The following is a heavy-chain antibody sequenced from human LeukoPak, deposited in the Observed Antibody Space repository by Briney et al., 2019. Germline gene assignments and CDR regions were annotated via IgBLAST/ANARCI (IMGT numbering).Heavy chain of an antibody. V-gene: IGHV1-8*01. Sequence: ASVKVSCKASGYTFTNYDFNWVRQAPGQGLEWIGWMNPNSGNKGCAQKFQGRVTMTRDTSTDTAYMELSSLRSEDTAVYYCATDTYYDILTPLLDYWGQGTLVTVSS. D-gene: IGHD3-9*01. CDR2: MNPNSGNK. J-gene: IGHJ4*02. CDR1: GYTFTNYD. CDR3: ATDTYYDILTPLLDY.